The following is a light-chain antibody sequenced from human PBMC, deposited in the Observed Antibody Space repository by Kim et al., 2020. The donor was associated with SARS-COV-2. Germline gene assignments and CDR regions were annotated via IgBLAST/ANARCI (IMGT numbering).Light chain of an antibody. CDR2: QDS. CDR1: KLGDKY. V-gene: IGLV3-1*01. CDR3: QAWDSGTWV. Sequence: SYELTQPPSVSVSPGQTARITCSADKLGDKYVCWYQQRPGQSPVLVISQDSKRPSGIPERFSGSNSGNTATLTISETQAMDEADYYCQAWDSGTWVFGGGTQLTVL. J-gene: IGLJ3*02.